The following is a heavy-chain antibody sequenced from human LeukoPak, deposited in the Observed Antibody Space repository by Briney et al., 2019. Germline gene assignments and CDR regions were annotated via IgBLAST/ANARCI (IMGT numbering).Heavy chain of an antibody. J-gene: IGHJ5*02. CDR2: ISAYNGNT. CDR1: GYTFTSYG. Sequence: ASVKVSCKASGYTFTSYGISWVRQAPGQGLEWMGWISAYNGNTNYAQKLQGRVTMTTDTSTSTAYMELRSLRSDDTAVYYCARDLSPGLLWFGELSPWGQGTLVTVSS. D-gene: IGHD3-10*01. CDR3: ARDLSPGLLWFGELSP. V-gene: IGHV1-18*01.